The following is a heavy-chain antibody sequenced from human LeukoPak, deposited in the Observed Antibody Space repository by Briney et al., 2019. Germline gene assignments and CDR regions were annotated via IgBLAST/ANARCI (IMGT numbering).Heavy chain of an antibody. CDR1: GYTFTSYG. CDR3: ARVFVGALYYYYMDV. V-gene: IGHV1-18*01. J-gene: IGHJ6*03. D-gene: IGHD1-26*01. CDR2: ISTYNGNT. Sequence: GASVKVSCKASGYTFTSYGISWVRQAPGQGLEWMGWISTYNGNTNYAQKLQGRVTMTTDTSTSTAYMELSSLRSEDTAVYYCARVFVGALYYYYMDVWGKGTTVTISS.